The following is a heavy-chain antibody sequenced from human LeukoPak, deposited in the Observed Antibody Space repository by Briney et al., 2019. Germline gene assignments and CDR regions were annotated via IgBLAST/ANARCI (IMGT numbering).Heavy chain of an antibody. CDR1: GFALSTYS. Sequence: GGSLRLSCVASGFALSTYSMTWVRQAPGKGLEWVSYISGSSSVIHYADSVKGRFTISRDNGKNSLYLQMNSLRDEDTAVYYCAREAGYGSGWFGYWGQGTLVTVPS. D-gene: IGHD6-19*01. CDR2: ISGSSSVI. J-gene: IGHJ4*02. V-gene: IGHV3-48*02. CDR3: AREAGYGSGWFGY.